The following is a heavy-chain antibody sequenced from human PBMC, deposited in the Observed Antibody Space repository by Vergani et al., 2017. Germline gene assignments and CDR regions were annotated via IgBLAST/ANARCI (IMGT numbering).Heavy chain of an antibody. J-gene: IGHJ2*01. CDR3: VKDIAASGNYLYFEL. CDR1: GFPFTNFA. D-gene: IGHD6-13*01. Sequence: EVPLLGSGGNLVQPGGSLRLSCAASGFPFTNFAMTWVRQAPGEGLEWVSGISGSGGFTYYPDSVKGRFTISRNNSKNSLYLPMDSLRAEDTALYYCVKDIAASGNYLYFELWGRGILVTGSS. V-gene: IGHV3-23*01. CDR2: ISGSGGFT.